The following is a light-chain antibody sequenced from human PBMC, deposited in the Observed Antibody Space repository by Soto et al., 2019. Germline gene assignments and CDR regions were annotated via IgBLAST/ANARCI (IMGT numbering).Light chain of an antibody. CDR1: TSNIGSNF. J-gene: IGLJ1*01. V-gene: IGLV1-47*01. CDR3: ETWDASLSGYV. CDR2: RNH. Sequence: QSVLTQPPSASGTPGQRVTISCSGRTSNIGSNFVFWYQQLPGSAPKLLIYRNHQRPSGVPARFSGSKSGTSASLAISGLRSEDEADYYCETWDASLSGYVFGTGTQVTVL.